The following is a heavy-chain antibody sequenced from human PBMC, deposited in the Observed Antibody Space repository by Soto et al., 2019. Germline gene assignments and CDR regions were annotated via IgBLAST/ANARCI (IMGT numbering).Heavy chain of an antibody. Sequence: SETLSLTCTVSGGSISSYYWGWIRQPPGKGLEWIGYVYYTGTTHFNPSLKSRVSISVDMSKNQFSLKLSSVTNADTAVYYCARAAAADYWGQGTLVTVSS. CDR2: VYYTGTT. D-gene: IGHD6-13*01. CDR1: GGSISSYY. CDR3: ARAAAADY. V-gene: IGHV4-59*01. J-gene: IGHJ4*02.